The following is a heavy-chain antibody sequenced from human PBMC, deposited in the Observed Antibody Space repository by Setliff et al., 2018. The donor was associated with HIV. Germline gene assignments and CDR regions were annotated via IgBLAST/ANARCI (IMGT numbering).Heavy chain of an antibody. D-gene: IGHD1-1*01. Sequence: ASVKVSCKASGYTFTSYYMHWVRQAPGQGLEWMGIINPSGGSTSYAQKFRGRVTMTRDTSTSTVYMELSSLRSEDTAVYYCARRTTRGAFDIWGQGTMVTVSS. V-gene: IGHV1-46*01. CDR2: INPSGGST. CDR1: GYTFTSYY. J-gene: IGHJ3*02. CDR3: ARRTTRGAFDI.